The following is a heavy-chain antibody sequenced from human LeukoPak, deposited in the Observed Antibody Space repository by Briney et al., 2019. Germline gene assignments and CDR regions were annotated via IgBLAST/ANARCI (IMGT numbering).Heavy chain of an antibody. Sequence: GASVKVSCKASGYTFGTHWMHWVRQAPGQGLEWMGIINPSGDVRSYAQKFKGRVTVTRDMSTRTVYMELSDLRPEDTAVYYCARDGDFYGSGSYNFDYWGQGTLVTVSS. D-gene: IGHD3-10*01. CDR2: INPSGDVR. CDR1: GYTFGTHW. CDR3: ARDGDFYGSGSYNFDY. J-gene: IGHJ4*02. V-gene: IGHV1-46*01.